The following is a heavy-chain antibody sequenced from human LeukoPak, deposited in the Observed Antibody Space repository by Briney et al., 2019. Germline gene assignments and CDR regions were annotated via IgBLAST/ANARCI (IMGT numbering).Heavy chain of an antibody. CDR2: VSYSGSS. J-gene: IGHJ4*02. V-gene: IGHV4-39*07. CDR1: GGSINSSTYY. Sequence: PSEILSLTCTVSGGSINSSTYYWGWIRQPPGKGLEWIGTVSYSGSSYYNPSLKSRVTISQDRSKNQFSLRLSSVTAADTAVYYCARVPVSMVASFDYWGQGTLVTVSS. D-gene: IGHD3-10*01. CDR3: ARVPVSMVASFDY.